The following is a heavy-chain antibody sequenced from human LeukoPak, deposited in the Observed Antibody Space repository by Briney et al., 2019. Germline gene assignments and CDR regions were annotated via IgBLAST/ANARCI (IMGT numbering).Heavy chain of an antibody. V-gene: IGHV4-34*01. CDR2: INHSGST. CDR1: GGSFSGYY. J-gene: IGHJ5*02. CDR3: ASRLGRYCSSTSCRWFDP. D-gene: IGHD2-2*01. Sequence: SETLSLTCAVYGGSFSGYYWSWIRQPPGKGLEWIGEINHSGSTNYNPSLKSRVTISVDTSKSQFSLKLSSVTAADTAVYYCASRLGRYCSSTSCRWFDPWGQGTLVTVSS.